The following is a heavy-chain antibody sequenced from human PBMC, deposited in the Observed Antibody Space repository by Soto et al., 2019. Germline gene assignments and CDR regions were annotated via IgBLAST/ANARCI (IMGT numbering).Heavy chain of an antibody. V-gene: IGHV4-34*01. Sequence: ASETLSLTCAVYGGSFSGYYWSWIRQPPGKGLEWIGEINHSGSTNYNPSLKSRVTISVDTSKNQFSLKLSSVTAADTAVYYCARGRRDYSNYYYYYYYMDVWGKGTTVTVSS. CDR3: ARGRRDYSNYYYYYYYMDV. CDR2: INHSGST. CDR1: GGSFSGYY. J-gene: IGHJ6*03. D-gene: IGHD4-4*01.